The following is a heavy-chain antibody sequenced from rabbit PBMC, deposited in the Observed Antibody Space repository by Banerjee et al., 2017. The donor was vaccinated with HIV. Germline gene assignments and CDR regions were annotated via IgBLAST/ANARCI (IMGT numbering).Heavy chain of an antibody. CDR2: IHAARGRT. V-gene: IGHV1S7*01. CDR3: ARYTYSYDDYGDYWFYLPL. D-gene: IGHD2-1*01. J-gene: IGHJ3*01. Sequence: QSLVESGGGLVKPGASLTPTCTASGVTNRSVYWICWLRRPPGRGLEWIGTIHAARGRTYCPSWVNGRFTISRDNAQNTVDLQMNSLTAADTATDFGARYTYSYDDYGDYWFYLPLWGQGTLVTVS. CDR1: GVTNRSVYW.